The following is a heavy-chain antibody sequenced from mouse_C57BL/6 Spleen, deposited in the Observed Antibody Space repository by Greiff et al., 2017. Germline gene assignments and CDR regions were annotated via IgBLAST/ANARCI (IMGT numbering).Heavy chain of an antibody. Sequence: EVKLVESGGGLVKPGGSLKLSCAASGFTFSDYGMHWVRQAPEKGLEWVAYISSGSSTIYYADTVKGRFTISRDNAKNTLFLQMTSLRSEDTAMYYCATYDGYLYWGQGTTLTVSS. CDR2: ISSGSSTI. D-gene: IGHD2-3*01. J-gene: IGHJ2*01. V-gene: IGHV5-17*01. CDR1: GFTFSDYG. CDR3: ATYDGYLY.